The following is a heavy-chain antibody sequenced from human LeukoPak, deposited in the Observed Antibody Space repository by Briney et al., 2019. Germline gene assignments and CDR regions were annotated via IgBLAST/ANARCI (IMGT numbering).Heavy chain of an antibody. D-gene: IGHD5-18*01. Sequence: GRTLRLSCAASGLTFDAYGMSSVRQAASHELKSVSGIKCNGGRTGYADSVKGRFTISRDNAKNSLYLQMNSLRAEDTALYHGARWIQIGGFYYYGMDVWGQGTRVTVSS. CDR3: ARWIQIGGFYYYGMDV. J-gene: IGHJ6*02. V-gene: IGHV3-20*01. CDR1: GLTFDAYG. CDR2: IKCNGGRT.